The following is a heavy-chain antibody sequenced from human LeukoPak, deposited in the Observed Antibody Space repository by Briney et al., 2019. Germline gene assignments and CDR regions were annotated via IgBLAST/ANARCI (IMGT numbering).Heavy chain of an antibody. CDR1: GGTFGRST. CDR3: ASHPSYRWFAIYFRS. Sequence: ASVKVSCKASGGTFGRSTVSWVRQAPGQGLEWMGGIIPRSGSTKFAQKFQDRVTFTADESTGTAYMEVSRLTSEDTAFYYCASHPSYRWFAIYFRSWGQGTLVTVSS. J-gene: IGHJ5*02. V-gene: IGHV1-69*13. CDR2: IIPRSGST. D-gene: IGHD5-18*01.